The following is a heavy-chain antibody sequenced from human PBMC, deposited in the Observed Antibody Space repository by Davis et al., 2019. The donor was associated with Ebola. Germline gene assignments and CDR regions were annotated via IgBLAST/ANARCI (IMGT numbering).Heavy chain of an antibody. J-gene: IGHJ6*02. V-gene: IGHV1-18*01. D-gene: IGHD4-17*01. CDR1: GYTFTSYG. CDR3: AAGRAYRDYEDYFDYYGMDV. Sequence: AASVKVSCKASGYTFTSYGISWVRQAPGQGLEWMGWISAYNGNTNYAQKLQGRVTMTTDTSTTTTFMELGSLRSDDTAVYFCAAGRAYRDYEDYFDYYGMDVWGPGTTVTVSS. CDR2: ISAYNGNT.